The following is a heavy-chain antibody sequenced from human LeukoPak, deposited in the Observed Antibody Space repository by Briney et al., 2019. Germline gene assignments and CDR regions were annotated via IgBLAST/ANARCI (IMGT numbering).Heavy chain of an antibody. Sequence: SETLSLTCAVSGGSISSSNWWSWVRQPPGKGLEWIGEIYHSGSTNYNPSLKSRVTISVDKSKNQFSLKLSSVTAADTAVYYCASDKARYSSSYNWFDPWGQGTLVTVSS. CDR1: GGSISSSNW. V-gene: IGHV4-4*02. J-gene: IGHJ5*02. CDR3: ASDKARYSSSYNWFDP. CDR2: IYHSGST. D-gene: IGHD6-13*01.